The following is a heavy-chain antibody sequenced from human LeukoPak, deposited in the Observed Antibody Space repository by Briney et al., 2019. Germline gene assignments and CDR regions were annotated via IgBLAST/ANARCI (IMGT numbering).Heavy chain of an antibody. CDR3: ARRSEYQLHMMGPGEDYYMDV. Sequence: GESLQISCKASGYSFTTYWIGWVRQVPGKGLEWVGIIYPGDSDTRYSPSFQGQVTISADKSISTAYLQWSSLKASDTAMYYCARRSEYQLHMMGPGEDYYMDVWGKGTTVTVSS. CDR1: GYSFTTYW. J-gene: IGHJ6*03. V-gene: IGHV5-51*01. CDR2: IYPGDSDT. D-gene: IGHD2-2*01.